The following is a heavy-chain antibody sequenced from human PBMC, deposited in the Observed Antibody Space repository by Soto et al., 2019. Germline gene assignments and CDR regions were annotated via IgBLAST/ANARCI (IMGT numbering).Heavy chain of an antibody. V-gene: IGHV3-23*01. Sequence: EVQLLESGGGLVQPGGSLRLSCAASGFTFSSYAMSWVRQAPGKGLEWVSAISGSGGSTYYADSVKGRFTISRDNSKNTQYRKRNSRRAEDTAVDYGAKDEQLQWGPLDYWGQGPLVTVSS. CDR2: ISGSGGST. J-gene: IGHJ4*02. CDR3: AKDEQLQWGPLDY. D-gene: IGHD5-18*01. CDR1: GFTFSSYA.